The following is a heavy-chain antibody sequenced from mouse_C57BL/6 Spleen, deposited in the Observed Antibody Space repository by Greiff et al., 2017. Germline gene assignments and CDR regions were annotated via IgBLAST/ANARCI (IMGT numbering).Heavy chain of an antibody. Sequence: QVQLQQSGAELVKPGASVKISCKASGYAFSSYWMNWVKQRPGKGLEWIGQIYPGDGDTNYNGKFKGKATLNADKSSSTAYMQSSSLTSEDSAGYFCAKDDDYENYAMDYWGQGTSGTVSS. J-gene: IGHJ4*01. CDR2: IYPGDGDT. D-gene: IGHD2-4*01. CDR1: GYAFSSYW. V-gene: IGHV1-80*01. CDR3: AKDDDYENYAMDY.